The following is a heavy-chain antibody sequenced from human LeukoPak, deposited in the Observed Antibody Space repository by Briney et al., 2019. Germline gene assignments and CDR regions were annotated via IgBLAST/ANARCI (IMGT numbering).Heavy chain of an antibody. Sequence: SETLSLTCTVSGGSISSSSYYWGWIRQPPGKGLEWIGSIYYSGSTYYNPSLKSRVTISVDTSKNQFSLKLSSVTAADTAVYYCARLLGGGVGYNWFDPWGQGTLVTVSS. D-gene: IGHD3-3*01. CDR3: ARLLGGGVGYNWFDP. CDR2: IYYSGST. V-gene: IGHV4-39*01. J-gene: IGHJ5*02. CDR1: GGSISSSSYY.